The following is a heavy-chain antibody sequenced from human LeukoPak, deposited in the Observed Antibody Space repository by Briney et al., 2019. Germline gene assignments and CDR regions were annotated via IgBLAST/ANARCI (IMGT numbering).Heavy chain of an antibody. CDR2: INAGNGNT. CDR3: AREETLEGFDY. CDR1: GYTFTSYA. V-gene: IGHV1-3*01. Sequence: EASVKVSCKASGYTFTSYAMHWVRQAPGQRLEWMGWINAGNGNTKYSQKFQGRVTITRDTSASTAYMELSSLRSEDTAVYYCAREETLEGFDYWGQGTLVTVSS. J-gene: IGHJ4*02.